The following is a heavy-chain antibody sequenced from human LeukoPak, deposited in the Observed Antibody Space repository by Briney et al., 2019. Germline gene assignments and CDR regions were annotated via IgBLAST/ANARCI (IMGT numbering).Heavy chain of an antibody. CDR1: GGSISSYY. J-gene: IGHJ6*02. CDR3: ARVGGSRRGMDV. CDR2: IYYSGST. D-gene: IGHD1-26*01. V-gene: IGHV4-59*01. Sequence: SETLSLTCTVSGGSISSYYWSWMRQPPGKGLEWIGYIYYSGSTNYNPSLKSRVTISVDTSKNQFSLKLSSVTAADTAVYYCARVGGSRRGMDVWGQGTTVTVSS.